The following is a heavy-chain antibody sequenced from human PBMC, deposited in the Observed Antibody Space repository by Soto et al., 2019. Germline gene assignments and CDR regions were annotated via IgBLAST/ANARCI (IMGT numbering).Heavy chain of an antibody. V-gene: IGHV1-69*06. CDR2: IIPLFGTA. J-gene: IGHJ6*02. Sequence: SSVKVACKASGGTFSSYAISWVRQAPGQGLEWMGGIIPLFGTANYAQKFQGRVTITADKSTSTAYMELRSLRSEDTAVYYCARELSEYEYYGMDVWGQGTTVTVSS. D-gene: IGHD3-16*02. CDR3: ARELSEYEYYGMDV. CDR1: GGTFSSYA.